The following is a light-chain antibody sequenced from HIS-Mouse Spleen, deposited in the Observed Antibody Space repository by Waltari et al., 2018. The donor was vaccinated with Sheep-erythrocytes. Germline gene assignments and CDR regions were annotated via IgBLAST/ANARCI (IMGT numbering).Light chain of an antibody. Sequence: QSALTQPRSVSGSPGQSVTISCTGTSSDVGGYNYVSWYQQHPVKAPQLMIYNVSKRPYGVPDRFSGSESGNTASLTISGLQAEDEADYYCCSYAGSYNHVFATGTKVTVL. V-gene: IGLV2-11*01. CDR1: SSDVGGYNY. CDR2: NVS. CDR3: CSYAGSYNHV. J-gene: IGLJ1*01.